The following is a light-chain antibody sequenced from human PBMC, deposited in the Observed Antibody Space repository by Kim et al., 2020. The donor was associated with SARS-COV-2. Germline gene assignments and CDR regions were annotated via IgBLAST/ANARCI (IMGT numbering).Light chain of an antibody. Sequence: PGQSITISCTGTSSDVGGYNYVSWYQQHPGKAPKLMIYDVSKRPSGVSNRFSGSKSDDTASLTISGLQAEDEADYYCSSYTSSSHVFGTGTKVTVL. CDR3: SSYTSSSHV. CDR1: SSDVGGYNY. CDR2: DVS. J-gene: IGLJ1*01. V-gene: IGLV2-14*04.